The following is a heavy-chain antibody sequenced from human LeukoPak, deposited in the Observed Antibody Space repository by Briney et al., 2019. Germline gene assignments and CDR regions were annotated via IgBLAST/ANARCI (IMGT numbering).Heavy chain of an antibody. CDR1: DASVSSGSDF. V-gene: IGHV4-61*01. D-gene: IGHD5-24*01. CDR3: AGLMAARFHY. J-gene: IGHJ4*02. Sequence: SETLSLTCTASDASVSSGSDFWSWVRQPPGKGLEWIGYVCFRGSTKYNPSLKSRVTISMDTSKNQFSLKLTSVTAADTAVYYCAGLMAARFHYWGQGALVTVSS. CDR2: VCFRGST.